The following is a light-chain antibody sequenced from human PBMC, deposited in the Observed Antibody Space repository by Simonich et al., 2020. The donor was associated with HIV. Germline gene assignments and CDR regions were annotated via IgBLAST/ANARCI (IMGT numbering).Light chain of an antibody. CDR2: WAS. V-gene: IGKV4-1*01. J-gene: IGKJ1*01. CDR3: QQYYSTPRT. Sequence: DIVMTQSPNSLAVSLGERATINCKSSQTLSYISNNKNYLAWYQQKPGQPPKLLIYWASTRESGVPDRFSGSGSWTDFTLTISSLQAEDVAVYYCQQYYSTPRTFGQGTKVEIK. CDR1: QTLSYISNNKNY.